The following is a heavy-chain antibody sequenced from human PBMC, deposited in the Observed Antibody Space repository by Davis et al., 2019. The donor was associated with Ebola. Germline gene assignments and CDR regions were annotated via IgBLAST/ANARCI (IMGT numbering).Heavy chain of an antibody. V-gene: IGHV1-18*04. D-gene: IGHD2-21*02. J-gene: IGHJ6*02. CDR3: ARDRYCGGDCLQDNYYYGMDV. CDR1: GYTFTNYG. CDR2: INPHNGNT. Sequence: ASVKVSCKTSGYTFTNYGITWVRQAPGQGLEWMGWINPHNGNTNYAQNVQGRVTMTTDTSTSTAYMELRSLRSDDTAVYYCARDRYCGGDCLQDNYYYGMDVWGQGTTVTVSS.